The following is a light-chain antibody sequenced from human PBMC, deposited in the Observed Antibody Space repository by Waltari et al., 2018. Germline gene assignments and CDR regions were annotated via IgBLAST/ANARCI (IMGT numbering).Light chain of an antibody. CDR2: DAS. V-gene: IGKV3-11*01. CDR3: LQRNSWPLT. CDR1: QSVSSY. J-gene: IGKJ4*01. Sequence: IVLTQSPATLSLSPGERATLSCRASQSVSSYLAWYQQKPGQAPRLLIYDASNRATDIPARFSGSGSGTDFTLTISSLEPEDFAVYYCLQRNSWPLTFGGGTKVEIK.